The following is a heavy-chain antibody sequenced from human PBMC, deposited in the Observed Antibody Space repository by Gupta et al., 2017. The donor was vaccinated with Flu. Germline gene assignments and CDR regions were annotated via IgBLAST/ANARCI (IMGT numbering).Heavy chain of an antibody. J-gene: IGHJ4*02. D-gene: IGHD1-26*01. CDR2: IRATGGST. CDR3: AKDLPQYSGSYHFDY. CDR1: GFTFGSYA. Sequence: EVQLLESGGGLVQPGGSLRLACAASGFTFGSYAMSWVGQAPGKGLEWVSAIRATGGSTYFADSVKGRFTISRDNSKNTLYLQMNSLRAEDTAVYFCAKDLPQYSGSYHFDYWGQGTLVTVSS. V-gene: IGHV3-23*01.